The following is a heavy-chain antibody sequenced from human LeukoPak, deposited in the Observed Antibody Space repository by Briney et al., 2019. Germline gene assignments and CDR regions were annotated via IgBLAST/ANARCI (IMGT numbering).Heavy chain of an antibody. CDR3: ARAPANYGSGNN. D-gene: IGHD3-10*01. CDR2: INHSGST. V-gene: IGHV4-34*01. CDR1: GGSFSGYY. J-gene: IGHJ4*02. Sequence: NPSETLSLTCAVYGGSFSGYYWSWIRQPPGKGLEWIGEINHSGSTNYNPSLKSRVTISVDTSKNQFSLKLSSMTAADTAVYYCARAPANYGSGNNWGQGTLVTVSS.